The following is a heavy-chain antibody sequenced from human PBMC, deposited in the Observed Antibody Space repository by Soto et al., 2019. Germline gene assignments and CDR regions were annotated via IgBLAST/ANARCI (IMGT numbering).Heavy chain of an antibody. V-gene: IGHV1-69*12. D-gene: IGHD6-19*01. J-gene: IGHJ6*02. Sequence: QVQLVQSGAEVKKPGSSVKVSCKVSGGTFSNYAIDWVRLAPGHGLEWMGGIVPIFGTTYYTQKFQGRATIIADDSTTTAYLEMSSLRSEDTAIYYCARVEAMAGLYNYHGLDVWVQGTAVTVSS. CDR1: GGTFSNYA. CDR2: IVPIFGTT. CDR3: ARVEAMAGLYNYHGLDV.